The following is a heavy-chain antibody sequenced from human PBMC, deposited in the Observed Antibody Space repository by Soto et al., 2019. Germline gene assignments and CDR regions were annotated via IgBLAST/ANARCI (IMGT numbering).Heavy chain of an antibody. CDR3: ARQIYDSDTGPNFQYYFDS. V-gene: IGHV5-10-1*01. Sequence: GESLKISCKGSGYSFAGYWITWVRQKPGKGLEWMGRIDPSDSQTYYSPSFRGHVTISATKSITTVFLQWSSLGASDTAMYYCARQIYDSDTGPNFQYYFDSWGQGTPVTVSS. J-gene: IGHJ4*02. D-gene: IGHD3-22*01. CDR1: GYSFAGYW. CDR2: IDPSDSQT.